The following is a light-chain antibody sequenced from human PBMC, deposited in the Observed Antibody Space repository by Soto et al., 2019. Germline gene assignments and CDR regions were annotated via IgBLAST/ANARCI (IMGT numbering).Light chain of an antibody. CDR3: MQALQAPLT. Sequence: DIVMTQSPLSLPVTRGEPASISCRSSQSLLNSNGFNYLDWYLQKPGQSPQLLIYLGSSRASGVPDRFSGSGSGIDFTLTISRVEAEDVGFYYCMQALQAPLTFGQGTRVEIK. J-gene: IGKJ1*01. CDR2: LGS. V-gene: IGKV2-28*01. CDR1: QSLLNSNGFNY.